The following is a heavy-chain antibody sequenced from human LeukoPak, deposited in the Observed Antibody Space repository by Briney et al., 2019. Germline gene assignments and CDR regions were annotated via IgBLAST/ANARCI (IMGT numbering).Heavy chain of an antibody. CDR3: ATLKRVDIVVVPANRFDY. V-gene: IGHV1-24*01. CDR2: FDPEDGET. J-gene: IGHJ4*02. Sequence: ASVKVSCKVSGYTLTELSMHWVRQAPGKGLEWMGGFDPEDGETISAQKFQGRVTMTEDTSTDTAYMELSSLRSEDTAVYYCATLKRVDIVVVPANRFDYWGQGTLVTVSS. D-gene: IGHD2-2*03. CDR1: GYTLTELS.